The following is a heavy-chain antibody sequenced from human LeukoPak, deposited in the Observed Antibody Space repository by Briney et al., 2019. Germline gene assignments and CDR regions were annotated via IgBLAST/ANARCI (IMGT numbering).Heavy chain of an antibody. D-gene: IGHD4-17*01. V-gene: IGHV4-39*01. CDR1: GGSIGSSSYY. J-gene: IGHJ3*02. Sequence: SETLSLTCTVSGGSIGSSSYYWGWIRQPPGKGLEWIGSIYYSGSTYYNPSLKSRVTISVDTSKNQFSLKLSSVTAADTAVYYCRYGDYGNLDAFDIWGQGTMVTVSS. CDR2: IYYSGST. CDR3: RYGDYGNLDAFDI.